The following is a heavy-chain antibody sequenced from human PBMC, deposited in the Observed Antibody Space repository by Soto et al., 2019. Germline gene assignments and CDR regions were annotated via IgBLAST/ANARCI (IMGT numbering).Heavy chain of an antibody. D-gene: IGHD7-27*01. J-gene: IGHJ3*02. CDR3: AKDPSWGLSDAFDI. Sequence: GESLKISCAASGFTFSSYAMSWVRQAPGKGLEWVSAISGSGGSTYYADSVKGRFTISRDNSKKTLYLQMNSLRAEDTAVYYCAKDPSWGLSDAFDIWGQGTMVTVSS. V-gene: IGHV3-23*01. CDR2: ISGSGGST. CDR1: GFTFSSYA.